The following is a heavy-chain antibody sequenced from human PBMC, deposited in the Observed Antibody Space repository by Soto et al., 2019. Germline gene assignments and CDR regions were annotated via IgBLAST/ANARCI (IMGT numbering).Heavy chain of an antibody. J-gene: IGHJ4*02. D-gene: IGHD5-12*01. CDR1: GFTFSSYW. Sequence: EVRLVESGGGLVQPGGSRRLSCAASGFTFSSYWMHWVRQAPGKGLVWVSRINSDGSSTSYADSVKGRFTISRDNAKNTLYLQMNSLRAEDTAVYYCAREANSGYGPFDYWGQGTLVTVSS. V-gene: IGHV3-74*01. CDR3: AREANSGYGPFDY. CDR2: INSDGSST.